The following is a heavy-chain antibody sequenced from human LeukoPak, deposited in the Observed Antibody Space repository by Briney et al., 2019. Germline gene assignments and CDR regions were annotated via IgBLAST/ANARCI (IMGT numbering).Heavy chain of an antibody. D-gene: IGHD3-9*01. V-gene: IGHV1-8*01. CDR2: MNPNSGNT. J-gene: IGHJ4*02. CDR3: ARLVLDILTGYYYYFDY. CDR1: GYTFTSYD. Sequence: GASVKVSCKASGYTFTSYDINWVRQATGQGLEWMGWMNPNSGNTGYAQKFQGRVTMTRNTSISTAYMELSSLRSEDTAVYYCARLVLDILTGYYYYFDYRGQGTLVTVSS.